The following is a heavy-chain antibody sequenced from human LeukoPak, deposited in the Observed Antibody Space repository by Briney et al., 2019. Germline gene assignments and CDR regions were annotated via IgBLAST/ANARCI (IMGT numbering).Heavy chain of an antibody. CDR1: GFTFSNAW. Sequence: PGGSLRLSCAASGFTFSNAWMNWVRQAPGKGLEWVGRIKSKTDGGTTDYAAPVKGRFTISRDDSKNTLYLQMNSLRAEDTAVYYCAKDQGAYDFWSGCPIDYWGQGTLVTVSS. D-gene: IGHD3-3*01. J-gene: IGHJ4*02. CDR2: IKSKTDGGTT. V-gene: IGHV3-15*07. CDR3: AKDQGAYDFWSGCPIDY.